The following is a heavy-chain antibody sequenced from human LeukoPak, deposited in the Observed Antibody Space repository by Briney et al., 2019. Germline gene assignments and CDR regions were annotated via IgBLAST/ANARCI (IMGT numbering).Heavy chain of an antibody. V-gene: IGHV4-39*02. J-gene: IGHJ4*02. Sequence: SETLSLTCTVSGGSISSSSYYWGWIRQPPGKGLEWIGSIYYSGSTYYNPSLKSRVTISVDTSKNQFSLKLSSVTAADTAVYYCAREAAAAGENHFDYWGQGTLVTVSS. D-gene: IGHD6-13*01. CDR2: IYYSGST. CDR1: GGSISSSSYY. CDR3: AREAAAAGENHFDY.